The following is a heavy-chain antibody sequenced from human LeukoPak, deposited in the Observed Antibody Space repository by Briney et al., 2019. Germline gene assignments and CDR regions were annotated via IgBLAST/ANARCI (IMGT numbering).Heavy chain of an antibody. CDR3: ARGSRGVITIPDY. D-gene: IGHD3-10*01. V-gene: IGHV4-59*12. CDR2: IYYSGTT. J-gene: IGHJ4*02. Sequence: SETLSLTCTVSGGSIISYYWSWIRQPPGKGLEWIGYIYYSGTTNYNPSLKSRVTISVDTSKNQFSLKLSSVTAADTAVYHCARGSRGVITIPDYWGQGTLVTVSS. CDR1: GGSIISYY.